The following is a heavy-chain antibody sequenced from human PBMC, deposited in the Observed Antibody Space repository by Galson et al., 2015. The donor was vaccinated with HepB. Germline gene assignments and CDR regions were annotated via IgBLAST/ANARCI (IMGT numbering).Heavy chain of an antibody. V-gene: IGHV4-31*03. CDR2: IYYSGST. J-gene: IGHJ6*02. CDR1: GGSISSGGYY. CDR3: ARGQSSSGWYGYNYYYGMDV. Sequence: TLSLTCTVSGGSISSGGYYWSWIRQHPGKGLEWIGYIYYSGSTYYNPSLKSRVTISVDTSKNQFSLKLSSVTAADTAVYYCARGQSSSGWYGYNYYYGMDVWGQGTTVTVSS. D-gene: IGHD6-19*01.